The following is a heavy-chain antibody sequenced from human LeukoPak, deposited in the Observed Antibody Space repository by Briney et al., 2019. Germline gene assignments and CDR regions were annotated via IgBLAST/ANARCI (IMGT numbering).Heavy chain of an antibody. CDR3: ARVAAAAGANWFDP. CDR2: INHSGST. J-gene: IGHJ5*02. D-gene: IGHD6-13*01. Sequence: PSETLSLTCAVYGGSFSGYYWSWIRQPPGKGLEWIGEINHSGSTNYNPSLKSRVTISVDTSENQFSLKLSSVTAADTAVYYCARVAAAAGANWFDPWGQGTLVTVSS. CDR1: GGSFSGYY. V-gene: IGHV4-34*01.